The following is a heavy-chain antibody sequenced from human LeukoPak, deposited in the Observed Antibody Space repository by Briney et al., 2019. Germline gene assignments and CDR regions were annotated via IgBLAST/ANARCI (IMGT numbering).Heavy chain of an antibody. CDR2: ISYDESNK. D-gene: IGHD3-10*01. Sequence: GGSLRLSCAASGFTFSSYGMHWVRQAPGKGLEWVAVISYDESNKYYADSVKGRFTISRDNSKNTLYLQMNSLRAEDTAVYYCAKDDLLWFGEEDGMDVWGQGTTVTVSS. V-gene: IGHV3-30*18. CDR3: AKDDLLWFGEEDGMDV. J-gene: IGHJ6*02. CDR1: GFTFSSYG.